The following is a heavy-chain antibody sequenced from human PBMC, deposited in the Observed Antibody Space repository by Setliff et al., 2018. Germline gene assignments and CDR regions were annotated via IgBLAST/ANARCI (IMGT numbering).Heavy chain of an antibody. Sequence: PSETLSLTCTVSGGSLSGSLRGYAVFWGWIRQSPGKELEWIGSAYYNGDSYYNPSLKSRVTMSVDTSRNQFSLHLISVPAADTAVYYCARHVGTRSRGYNYYYFMDVWGKGPTVTVSS. V-gene: IGHV4-39*01. J-gene: IGHJ6*03. D-gene: IGHD3-10*01. CDR3: ARHVGTRSRGYNYYYFMDV. CDR2: AYYNGDS. CDR1: GGSLSGSLRGYAVF.